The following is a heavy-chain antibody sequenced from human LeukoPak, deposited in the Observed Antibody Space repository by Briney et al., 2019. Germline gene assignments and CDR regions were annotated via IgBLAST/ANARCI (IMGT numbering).Heavy chain of an antibody. Sequence: GGSLRLSCTPSGFTVSSNYMSWVRQAPGKGLEWVSVMYSGGSTFYADSVKGRFTISRDNSKNTLYLQMNSLRAEDTAVYYCAREAYNDILTGHSDYWGQGTLVTVSS. J-gene: IGHJ4*02. CDR3: AREAYNDILTGHSDY. V-gene: IGHV3-53*01. CDR2: MYSGGST. D-gene: IGHD3-9*01. CDR1: GFTVSSNY.